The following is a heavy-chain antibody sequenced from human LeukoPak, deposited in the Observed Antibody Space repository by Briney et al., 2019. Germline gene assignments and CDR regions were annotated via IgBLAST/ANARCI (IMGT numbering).Heavy chain of an antibody. CDR2: ISPSGTDI. V-gene: IGHV3-11*01. CDR3: ARVGYSYGFYYYYYYMDV. Sequence: KPGGSLRLSCAVSGFTFTDTYMTWIRQAPGKGLESLSYISPSGTDISYADSVKGRFTISRDNAKNSLYLQMNSLRAEDTAVYYCARVGYSYGFYYYYYYMDVWGKGTTVTISS. D-gene: IGHD5-18*01. CDR1: GFTFTDTY. J-gene: IGHJ6*03.